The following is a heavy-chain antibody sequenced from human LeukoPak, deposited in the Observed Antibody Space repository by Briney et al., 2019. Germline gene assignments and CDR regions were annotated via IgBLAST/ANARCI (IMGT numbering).Heavy chain of an antibody. Sequence: SETLSLTCTVSGGSIIIDTYYWGWIRQPPGKGLEWIATMHYSGNTYYNPSPKSRVTISVDTSKNQFSLKLTSVTAADTAFYYCARHKEYGGNPTFDFWGQGTLVTVSS. CDR3: ARHKEYGGNPTFDF. V-gene: IGHV4-39*01. J-gene: IGHJ4*02. CDR2: MHYSGNT. CDR1: GGSIIIDTYY. D-gene: IGHD4-23*01.